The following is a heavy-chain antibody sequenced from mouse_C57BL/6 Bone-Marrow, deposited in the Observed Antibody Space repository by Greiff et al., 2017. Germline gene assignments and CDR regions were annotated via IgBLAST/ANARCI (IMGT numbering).Heavy chain of an antibody. CDR3: VREGITLEAY. D-gene: IGHD1-1*02. V-gene: IGHV1-64*01. J-gene: IGHJ3*01. CDR2: IHPNSGST. Sequence: QVQLQQPGAELVKPGASVKLSCKASGYTFTSYWMHWVKQRPGQGLEWIGMIHPNSGSTNYNEKFKSKATLTVDKSSSTAYMQLSSLTSEDSAVYYCVREGITLEAYWGQGALVTVSA. CDR1: GYTFTSYW.